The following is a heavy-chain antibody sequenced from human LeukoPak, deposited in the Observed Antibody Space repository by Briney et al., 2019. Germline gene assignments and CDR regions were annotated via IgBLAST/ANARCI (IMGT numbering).Heavy chain of an antibody. CDR3: AKDREYSSSWSFDY. Sequence: GGSLRLSCAASGFTFSSYGMHWVRQAPGKGLVWVAVISYDGSNKYYADSVKGRFTISRDSSKNTLYLQMNSLRAEDTAVYYCAKDREYSSSWSFDYWGQGTLVTVSS. D-gene: IGHD6-13*01. CDR2: ISYDGSNK. CDR1: GFTFSSYG. V-gene: IGHV3-30*18. J-gene: IGHJ4*02.